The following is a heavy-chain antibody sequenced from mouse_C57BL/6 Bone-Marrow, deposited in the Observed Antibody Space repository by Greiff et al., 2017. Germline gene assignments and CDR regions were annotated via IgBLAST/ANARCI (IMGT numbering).Heavy chain of an antibody. Sequence: QVHVKQSGAELARPGASVKLSCKASGYTFTSYGISWVKQRTGQGLEWIGEIYPRSGNTYYNEKFKGKATLTADKSSSTAYMELRSLTSEDSAVYFCARTLLWDRFAYWGQGTLVTVSA. J-gene: IGHJ3*01. CDR3: ARTLLWDRFAY. D-gene: IGHD2-10*01. V-gene: IGHV1-81*01. CDR2: IYPRSGNT. CDR1: GYTFTSYG.